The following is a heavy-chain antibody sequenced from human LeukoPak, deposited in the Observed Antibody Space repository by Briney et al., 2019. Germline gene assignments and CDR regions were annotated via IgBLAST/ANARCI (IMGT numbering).Heavy chain of an antibody. CDR2: IYYSGST. V-gene: IGHV4-59*01. Sequence: MPSETLSLTCTVSGGSISSYYRSWIRQPPGKGLEWIGYIYYSGSTNYNPSLKSRVTISVDTSKNQFSLKLSSVTAADTAVYYCARIGHEDYYFDYWGQGTLVTVSS. CDR3: ARIGHEDYYFDY. CDR1: GGSISSYY. J-gene: IGHJ4*02.